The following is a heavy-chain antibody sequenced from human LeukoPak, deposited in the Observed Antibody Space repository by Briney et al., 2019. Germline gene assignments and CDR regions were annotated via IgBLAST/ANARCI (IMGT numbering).Heavy chain of an antibody. V-gene: IGHV3-30-3*01. Sequence: GRSLRLSCAASGFTFSSYAMHWVRQAPGKGLEWVAVISYDGSNKYYADSVKGRFTISRDNSKNTLYLQMNSLRAEDTAVYYCAREDYGEGHPIDYWGLGTLVTVSS. J-gene: IGHJ4*02. CDR3: AREDYGEGHPIDY. CDR2: ISYDGSNK. CDR1: GFTFSSYA. D-gene: IGHD4-17*01.